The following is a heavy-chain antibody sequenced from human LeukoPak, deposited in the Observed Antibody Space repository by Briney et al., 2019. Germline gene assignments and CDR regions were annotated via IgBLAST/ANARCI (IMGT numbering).Heavy chain of an antibody. CDR1: GFTFSSYA. Sequence: QSGGSLRLSCAASGFTFSSYAMSWVRQAPGKGLEWVSAISGSGGSTYYADSVKGRFTISRDNSKNTLYLQMNSLRAEDTAVYYCARDLLNMVRGVPHYFDYWGQGTLVTVSS. CDR3: ARDLLNMVRGVPHYFDY. V-gene: IGHV3-23*01. CDR2: ISGSGGST. J-gene: IGHJ4*02. D-gene: IGHD3-10*01.